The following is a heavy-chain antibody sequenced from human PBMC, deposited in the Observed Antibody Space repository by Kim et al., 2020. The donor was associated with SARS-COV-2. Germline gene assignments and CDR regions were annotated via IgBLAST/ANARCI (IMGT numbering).Heavy chain of an antibody. V-gene: IGHV5-51*01. J-gene: IGHJ4*02. CDR3: ARQITSFGAGYFDY. D-gene: IGHD3-3*01. Sequence: RPSFQGQVTISADKSISAAYLQWSSLKASGTAMYYCARQITSFGAGYFDYWGQGTLVTVSS.